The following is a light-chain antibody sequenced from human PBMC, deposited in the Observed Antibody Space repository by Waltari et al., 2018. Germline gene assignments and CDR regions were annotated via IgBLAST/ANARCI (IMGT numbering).Light chain of an antibody. CDR2: GAS. CDR1: QSVSSN. CDR3: QQYNNWPPMYT. Sequence: EIVMTQSPAPLSVSPGERATLSCRASQSVSSNLAWYQQKPGQAPRPLIYGASTRATGIPARFSGSGSGTEFTLTISSLQSEDFAVYYCQQYNNWPPMYTFGQGTKLEIK. J-gene: IGKJ2*01. V-gene: IGKV3-15*01.